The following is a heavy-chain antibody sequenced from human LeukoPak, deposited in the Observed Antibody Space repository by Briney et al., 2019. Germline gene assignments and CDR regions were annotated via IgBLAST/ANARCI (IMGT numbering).Heavy chain of an antibody. CDR3: ASCVDTAMVRYDY. V-gene: IGHV4-59*01. D-gene: IGHD5-18*01. CDR1: GGSISSYY. Sequence: SETLSLTCTVSGGSISSYYWSWIRQPPGKGLEWIGYIYYSGSTNYNPSLKSRVTISVDTSKNQFSLKLSSVTAADTAVYYCASCVDTAMVRYDYWGQGTLVTVSS. J-gene: IGHJ4*02. CDR2: IYYSGST.